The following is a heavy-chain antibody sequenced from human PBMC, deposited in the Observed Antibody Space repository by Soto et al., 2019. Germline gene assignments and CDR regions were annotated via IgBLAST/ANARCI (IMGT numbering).Heavy chain of an antibody. V-gene: IGHV1-18*01. CDR3: ARDAPPYYDSSGDFDY. D-gene: IGHD3-22*01. CDR1: GYTFTSYG. CDR2: ISAYNGNT. J-gene: IGHJ4*02. Sequence: GASVKVSCKASGYTFTSYGISWVRQAPGQGLEWMGWISAYNGNTNYAQKLQGRVTMTTDTSTSTAYMELRSLRSDDTAVYCCARDAPPYYDSSGDFDYWGQGTLVTVSS.